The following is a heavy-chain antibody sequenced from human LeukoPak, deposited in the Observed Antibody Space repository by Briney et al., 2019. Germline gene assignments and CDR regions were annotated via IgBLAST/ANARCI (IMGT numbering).Heavy chain of an antibody. V-gene: IGHV3-30*02. J-gene: IGHJ4*02. CDR3: ARDRTERKYYIAL. CDR2: IGYSGSDI. Sequence: PGGSLRLSCAAAGFTFSSFGMHWVRQAPGEGLEWVAYIGYSGSDIYYADSVKGRFTISRDNSKNTVHLQLSSLRAADTALYSCARDRTERKYYIALWGQGTLVTVSS. CDR1: GFTFSSFG. D-gene: IGHD2/OR15-2a*01.